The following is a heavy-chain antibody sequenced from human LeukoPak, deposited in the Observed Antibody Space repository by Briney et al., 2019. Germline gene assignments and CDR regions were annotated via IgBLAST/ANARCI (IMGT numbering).Heavy chain of an antibody. CDR3: ARGYDSSGWGAFDI. CDR1: GYTFTGYY. CDR2: INPNSGGT. J-gene: IGHJ3*02. Sequence: GASVKVSCKASGYTFTGYYMHWVRQAPGQGLEWMGWINPNSGGTNYAQKFQGRVTMTRDTSISTAYMELSRLRAEDTAVYYCARGYDSSGWGAFDIWGQGTMVTVSS. D-gene: IGHD3-22*01. V-gene: IGHV1-2*02.